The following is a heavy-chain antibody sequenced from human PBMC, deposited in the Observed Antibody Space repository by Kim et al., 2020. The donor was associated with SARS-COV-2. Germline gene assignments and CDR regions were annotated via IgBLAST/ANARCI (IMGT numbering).Heavy chain of an antibody. V-gene: IGHV7-4-1*02. CDR1: GYTFTSYA. CDR3: ARDFSTTSVAMFGVVSSDYVDY. D-gene: IGHD3-3*01. J-gene: IGHJ4*02. Sequence: ASVKVSCKASGYTFTSYAMNWVRQAPGQGLEWMGWINTNTGNPTYAQGFTGRFVFSLDTSVSTAYLQISSLKAEDTAVYYCARDFSTTSVAMFGVVSSDYVDYWGQGTLVTVSS. CDR2: INTNTGNP.